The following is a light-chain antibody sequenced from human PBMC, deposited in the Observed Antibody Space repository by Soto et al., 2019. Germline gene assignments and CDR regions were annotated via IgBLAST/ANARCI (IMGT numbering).Light chain of an antibody. CDR1: SSDVGGYNY. Sequence: QSALTQPPSASGSPGQSVTISCTGTSSDVGGYNYVSWYQQHPGKAPKLIIYEVTKRPSGVPDRFSGSKSGNTASLTVSGLLAEDEADYSCSSHAGIIQVVFGGGTKVTVL. V-gene: IGLV2-8*01. CDR3: SSHAGIIQVV. J-gene: IGLJ3*02. CDR2: EVT.